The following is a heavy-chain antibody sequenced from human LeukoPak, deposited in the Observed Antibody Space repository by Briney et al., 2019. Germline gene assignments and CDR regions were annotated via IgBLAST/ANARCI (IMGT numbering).Heavy chain of an antibody. CDR1: GFTFSSYG. CDR3: AKGVMVRGAADY. CDR2: ISGSGGST. D-gene: IGHD3-10*01. Sequence: GGSLRLSCAASGFTFSSYGMSWVRQAPGKGLEWVSAISGSGGSTYYADYVKGRFTISRDNSKNTLYLQMNSLRAEDTAVYYCAKGVMVRGAADYWGQGTLVTGSS. J-gene: IGHJ4*02. V-gene: IGHV3-23*01.